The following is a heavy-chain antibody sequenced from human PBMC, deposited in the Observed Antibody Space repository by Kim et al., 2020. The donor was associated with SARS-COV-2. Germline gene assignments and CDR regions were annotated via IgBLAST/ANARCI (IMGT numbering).Heavy chain of an antibody. CDR2: ISGSGGST. CDR1: GFTFSSYA. Sequence: GGSLRLSCAASGFTFSSYAMSWVRQAPGKGLEWVSAISGSGGSTYYADSVKGRFTISRDNSKNTLYLQMNSLRAEDTAVYYCAKGHRRWAITMIVVGFDYWGQGTLVTVSS. CDR3: AKGHRRWAITMIVVGFDY. D-gene: IGHD3-22*01. V-gene: IGHV3-23*01. J-gene: IGHJ4*02.